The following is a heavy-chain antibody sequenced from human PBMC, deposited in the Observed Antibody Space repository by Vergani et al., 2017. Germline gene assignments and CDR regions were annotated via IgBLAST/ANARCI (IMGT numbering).Heavy chain of an antibody. CDR2: ISAYNGNT. V-gene: IGHV1-18*01. J-gene: IGHJ4*02. CDR1: GYTFSTYG. CDR3: ASSAQLRYFDYPFDY. D-gene: IGHD3-9*01. Sequence: QVQLVQSGAEVKKPGASVKVSCKASGYTFSTYGISRVRQAPGQGLEWMGWISAYNGNTNYPEKFQGRLTMTTDTSTRTAYMELRSLRSDDTAVYYCASSAQLRYFDYPFDYWGQGTLVTVSS.